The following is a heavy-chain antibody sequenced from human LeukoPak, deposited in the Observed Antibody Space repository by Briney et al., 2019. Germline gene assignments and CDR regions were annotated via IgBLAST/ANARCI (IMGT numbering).Heavy chain of an antibody. CDR1: GYTFTSYS. J-gene: IGHJ4*02. CDR2: ISAYNGNT. D-gene: IGHD2-15*01. CDR3: ATASYCSDGSCYSDY. V-gene: IGHV1-18*01. Sequence: ASVKVSCKASGYTFTSYSISWVRQAPGQGLESMGWISAYNGNTIYAQKVKGRVTMTTYKSTTTAYMELRSLKSDDTAVYYCATASYCSDGSCYSDYWGQGTLVTVSS.